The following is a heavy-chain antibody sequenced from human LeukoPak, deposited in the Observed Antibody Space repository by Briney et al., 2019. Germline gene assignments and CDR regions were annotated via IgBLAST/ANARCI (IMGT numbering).Heavy chain of an antibody. D-gene: IGHD5-18*01. V-gene: IGHV4-39*07. Sequence: PSETLSLTCSVSGGSVYSSPYCWGWIRQPPGQGLEWLGSIYYNRITYYNPSLKSRVTISEDTSKHQFSPRLSSVTAADTAIYYCSREYSISVHSYYYYYVDVWGKGTTVTVSS. J-gene: IGHJ6*03. CDR2: IYYNRIT. CDR1: GGSVYSSPYC. CDR3: SREYSISVHSYYYYYVDV.